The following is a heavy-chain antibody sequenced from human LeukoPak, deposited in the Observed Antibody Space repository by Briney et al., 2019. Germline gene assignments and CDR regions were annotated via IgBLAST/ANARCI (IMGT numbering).Heavy chain of an antibody. V-gene: IGHV3-21*01. CDR2: ISSSSSYI. CDR1: GFTFSSYS. J-gene: IGHJ4*02. CDR3: ASGGGYSGYDFFDY. D-gene: IGHD5-12*01. Sequence: GGSLRLSCAASGFTFSSYSMNWVRQAPGKGLEWVSSISSSSSYIYYEDSVKGRFTISRDNAKNSMYLQMNSLRAEDTAVYYCASGGGYSGYDFFDYWGQGTLVTVSS.